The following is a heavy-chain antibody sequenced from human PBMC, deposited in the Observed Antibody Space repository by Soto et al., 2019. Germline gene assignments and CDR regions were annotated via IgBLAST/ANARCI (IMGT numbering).Heavy chain of an antibody. Sequence: GSLKLSCAASGFTFSSYCMHWVRQAPGKGLEWVAVIWYDGSNKYYADSVKGRFTISRDNSKNTLYLQMNSLRAEDTAVYYCARGSGKLPRYWGQGTLVTVSS. CDR1: GFTFSSYC. D-gene: IGHD2-15*01. CDR2: IWYDGSNK. J-gene: IGHJ4*02. V-gene: IGHV3-33*01. CDR3: ARGSGKLPRY.